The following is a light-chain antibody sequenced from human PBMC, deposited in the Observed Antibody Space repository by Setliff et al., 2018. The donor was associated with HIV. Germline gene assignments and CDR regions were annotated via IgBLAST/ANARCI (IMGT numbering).Light chain of an antibody. CDR1: SSDVGSYNL. Sequence: QSALAQPASVSGSPGQSITISCTGTSSDVGSYNLVSWYQQHPGKAPKLMIYEVSKRPSGVSNRFSGSKSGNTASLTISGLQAEDETDYYCCSYAGSGTDVFGTGTKATVL. CDR2: EVS. CDR3: CSYAGSGTDV. J-gene: IGLJ1*01. V-gene: IGLV2-23*02.